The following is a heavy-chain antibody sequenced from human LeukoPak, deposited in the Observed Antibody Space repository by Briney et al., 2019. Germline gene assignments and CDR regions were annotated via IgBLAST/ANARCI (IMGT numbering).Heavy chain of an antibody. CDR3: ARGVGATSHWFDP. Sequence: SVKVSCKASGGTFSSYTISWVRQAPGQGLEWMGRIIPILGIANYAQKFQGRLTITADKSTSTAYMELSSLRSEDTAVYYCARGVGATSHWFDPWGQGTLVTVSS. D-gene: IGHD1-26*01. J-gene: IGHJ5*02. V-gene: IGHV1-69*02. CDR1: GGTFSSYT. CDR2: IIPILGIA.